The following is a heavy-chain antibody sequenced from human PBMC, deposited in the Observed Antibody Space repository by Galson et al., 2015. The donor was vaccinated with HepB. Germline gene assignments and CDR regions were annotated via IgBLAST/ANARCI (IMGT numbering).Heavy chain of an antibody. CDR3: TRQLVRITIFGVVISLGGMDV. CDR2: IRSKANSYAT. CDR1: GFTFSGSA. D-gene: IGHD3-3*01. Sequence: SLRLSCAASGFTFSGSAMHWVRQASGKGLEWVGRIRSKANSYATAYAASVKGRITISRDDSKNTAYLQMNSLKTEDTAVYYCTRQLVRITIFGVVISLGGMDVWGQGTTVTVSS. V-gene: IGHV3-73*01. J-gene: IGHJ6*02.